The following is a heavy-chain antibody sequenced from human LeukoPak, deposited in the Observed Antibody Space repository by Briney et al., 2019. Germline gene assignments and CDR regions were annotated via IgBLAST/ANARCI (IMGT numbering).Heavy chain of an antibody. CDR2: FDPEDGET. J-gene: IGHJ4*02. Sequence: ASVKVSCKVSGYTLTELSMHWVRQAPGKGLEWMGGFDPEDGETIYAQKFQGRVTMTEDTSTDTAYMELSSLRSEDTAVYYCVTNKNPSSFGAADYWGQGTLVTVSS. CDR3: VTNKNPSSFGAADY. CDR1: GYTLTELS. V-gene: IGHV1-24*01. D-gene: IGHD3-10*01.